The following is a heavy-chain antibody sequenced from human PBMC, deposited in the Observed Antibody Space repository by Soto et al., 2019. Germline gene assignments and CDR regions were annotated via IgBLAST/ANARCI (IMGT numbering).Heavy chain of an antibody. CDR1: GYTFTRYY. CDR3: ARGRPVSNSWYDGEVFHY. CDR2: INPSGGST. V-gene: IGHV1-46*01. J-gene: IGHJ4*02. D-gene: IGHD6-13*01. Sequence: QVQLVQSGAEVKKPGASVTVSCKASGYTFTRYYMQWVRQAPGQGLEWMGIINPSGGSTSYAQRLQGRVTMTTDTSTRTVYLDLSGLRSDDTAVYFCARGRPVSNSWYDGEVFHYWGQGTLITVSS.